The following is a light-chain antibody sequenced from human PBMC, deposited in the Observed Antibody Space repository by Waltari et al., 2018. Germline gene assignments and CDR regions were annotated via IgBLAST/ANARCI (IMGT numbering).Light chain of an antibody. V-gene: IGLV1-47*01. CDR2: RKN. Sequence: QSVLTQPPSASGTPGQSVTISCSGSRSNIGINYVYWYQHLPGTTPKLLICRKNPRPAGVSDRLSGSKSGTSASLAISGLRSEDEADYYCAAWDDTLSAVLFGGGTNLTVL. CDR1: RSNIGINY. CDR3: AAWDDTLSAVL. J-gene: IGLJ3*02.